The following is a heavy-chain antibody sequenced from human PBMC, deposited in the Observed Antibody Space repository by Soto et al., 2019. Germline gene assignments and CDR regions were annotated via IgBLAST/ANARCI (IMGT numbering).Heavy chain of an antibody. CDR1: GGSFSGYY. V-gene: IGHV4-34*01. CDR3: ARGPGITMVRSISSGFDP. J-gene: IGHJ5*02. CDR2: INHSGST. Sequence: QVQLQQWGAGLLKPSETLSLTCAVYGGSFSGYYWSWIRQPPGKGLEWIGEINHSGSTNYNPSLKSRVTISVDTSKNQFSLKLSSVTAADTAVYYCARGPGITMVRSISSGFDPWGQGTLVTVSS. D-gene: IGHD3-10*01.